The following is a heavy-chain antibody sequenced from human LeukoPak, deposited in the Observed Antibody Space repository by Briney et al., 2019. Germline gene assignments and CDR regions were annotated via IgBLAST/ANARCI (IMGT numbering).Heavy chain of an antibody. CDR3: ARVGYSGYVAF. J-gene: IGHJ4*02. V-gene: IGHV3-48*02. CDR2: ISSSSTI. Sequence: GGSLRLSCAASGFTFSSYSMNWVRQAPGKGLEWVSYISSSSTIYYADSVKGRFTISRDNAKNSLYLQMNSLRDEDTAVYYCARVGYSGYVAFWGQGTLVTVSS. CDR1: GFTFSSYS. D-gene: IGHD5-12*01.